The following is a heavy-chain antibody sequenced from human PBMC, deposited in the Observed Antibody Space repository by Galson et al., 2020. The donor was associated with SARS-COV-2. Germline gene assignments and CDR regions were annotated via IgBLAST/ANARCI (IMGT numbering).Heavy chain of an antibody. J-gene: IGHJ4*02. V-gene: IGHV4-31*03. CDR2: IYYSGST. Sequence: ASEPLSLTCPLPGGPISSGGYYWSWIRQPPGQGRAWFGYIYYSGSTYYTPSPKTRVTISVDTSKNQFSLKLSSVTAADTAVYYCASSCCGGDCYSQDFDYWGQGTLVTVSS. CDR3: ASSCCGGDCYSQDFDY. CDR1: GGPISSGGYY. D-gene: IGHD2-21*02.